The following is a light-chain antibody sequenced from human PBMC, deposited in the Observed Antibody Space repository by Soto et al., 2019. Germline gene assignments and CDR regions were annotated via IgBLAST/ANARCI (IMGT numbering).Light chain of an antibody. Sequence: DLQMTQSPSTLSASVGDSVTITCRASQSISTLLAWYQQKPGKTPKLLIYEASSLESGVPSRFSGSGSGTEFTLTISSLQPDDFSTYYCQHYNSYSETFGQGTKVEIK. V-gene: IGKV1-5*03. J-gene: IGKJ1*01. CDR3: QHYNSYSET. CDR1: QSISTL. CDR2: EAS.